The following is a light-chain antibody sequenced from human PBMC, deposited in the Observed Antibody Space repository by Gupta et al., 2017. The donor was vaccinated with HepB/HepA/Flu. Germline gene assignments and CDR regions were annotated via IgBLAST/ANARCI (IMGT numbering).Light chain of an antibody. V-gene: IGLV1-40*01. CDR1: SSNIGAGYY. J-gene: IGLJ1*01. Sequence: QPHSVSGAPGQRVTISCTGSSSNIGAGYYVHWYQQLPGTAPKLLIYGNSNRPSGVPDRFSGSKSGTSASLAITGLQAEDEADYYCQSYDSSLSLYVFGTGTKVTVL. CDR3: QSYDSSLSLYV. CDR2: GNS.